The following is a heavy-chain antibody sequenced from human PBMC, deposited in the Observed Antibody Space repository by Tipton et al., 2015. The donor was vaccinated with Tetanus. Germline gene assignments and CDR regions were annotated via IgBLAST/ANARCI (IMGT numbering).Heavy chain of an antibody. CDR2: IYYSGST. V-gene: IGHV4-31*03. Sequence: TLSLTCTVSGASISSGGYYWSWIRQHPGKGLEWVGYIYYSGSTYYNPSLKSRVTISVDTSKNQFSLKLSSVTAADTAVYYCARLSSSANDAHAFDIWGQGTMVTVSS. J-gene: IGHJ3*02. D-gene: IGHD3-22*01. CDR1: GASISSGGYY. CDR3: ARLSSSANDAHAFDI.